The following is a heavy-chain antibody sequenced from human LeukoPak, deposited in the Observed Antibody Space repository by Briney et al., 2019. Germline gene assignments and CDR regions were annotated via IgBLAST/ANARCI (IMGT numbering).Heavy chain of an antibody. CDR2: IILILGIA. J-gene: IGHJ2*01. D-gene: IGHD1-1*01. CDR3: ARGIRLSGEREGYFDL. CDR1: GGTFSSYA. Sequence: SVKVSCKASGGTFSSYAISWVRQAPGQGLEWMGRIILILGIANYAQKFQGRVTITADKSTSTAYMELSSLRSEDTAVYYCARGIRLSGEREGYFDLWGRGTLVTVSS. V-gene: IGHV1-69*04.